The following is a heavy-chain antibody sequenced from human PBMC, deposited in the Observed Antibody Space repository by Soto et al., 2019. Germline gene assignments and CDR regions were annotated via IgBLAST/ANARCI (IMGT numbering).Heavy chain of an antibody. D-gene: IGHD3-10*01. CDR1: GFTFSSYA. J-gene: IGHJ3*02. Sequence: GESLKISCAASGFTFSSYAMSWVRQAPGKGLEWVSAISGSGGSTYYADSVKGRFTISRDNSKNTRYLQMNSLRAEDTAVYYCAKSPQVVLLWFGEFAFDIWGQGTMVTVSS. V-gene: IGHV3-23*01. CDR3: AKSPQVVLLWFGEFAFDI. CDR2: ISGSGGST.